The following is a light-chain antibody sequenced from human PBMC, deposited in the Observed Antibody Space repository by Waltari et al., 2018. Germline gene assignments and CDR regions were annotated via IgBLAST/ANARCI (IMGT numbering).Light chain of an antibody. CDR1: QGISNY. CDR2: AAS. CDR3: QQYKSFPIT. J-gene: IGKJ5*01. Sequence: DIQMTQSSSSLSASLGYRINIPCRASQGISNYLAWFQQKPGQAPKSLIYAASTLQSGVESKFSGSGSGTDFTLTINSLQPEDFATYYCQQYKSFPITFGQGTRLEMK. V-gene: IGKV1-16*02.